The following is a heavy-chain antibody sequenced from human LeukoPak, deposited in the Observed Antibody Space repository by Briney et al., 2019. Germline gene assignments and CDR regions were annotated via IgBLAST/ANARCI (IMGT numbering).Heavy chain of an antibody. D-gene: IGHD3-22*01. J-gene: IGHJ4*02. V-gene: IGHV3-48*01. CDR2: ISSSSSTI. CDR3: ARGPRLYYYDSSGYSYYFDY. Sequence: GGSLRLSWAASGFTFSSYSMNWVRQAPGKGLEWVSYISSSSSTIYYADSVKGRFTISRDNAKNSLYLQMNSLRAEDTAVYYCARGPRLYYYDSSGYSYYFDYWGQGTLVTVSS. CDR1: GFTFSSYS.